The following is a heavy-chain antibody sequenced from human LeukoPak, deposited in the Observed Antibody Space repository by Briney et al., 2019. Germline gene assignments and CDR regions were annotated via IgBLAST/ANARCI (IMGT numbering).Heavy chain of an antibody. Sequence: ASVKVSCKASGYTFTGYYMHWVRQAPGRGLEWMGWINPNSGGTNYAQKFQGRVTMTRDTSISTAYMELSRLRSDDTAVYYCARDLVDCSSTSCLDYWGQGTLVTVSS. CDR2: INPNSGGT. J-gene: IGHJ4*02. V-gene: IGHV1-2*02. CDR3: ARDLVDCSSTSCLDY. D-gene: IGHD2-2*01. CDR1: GYTFTGYY.